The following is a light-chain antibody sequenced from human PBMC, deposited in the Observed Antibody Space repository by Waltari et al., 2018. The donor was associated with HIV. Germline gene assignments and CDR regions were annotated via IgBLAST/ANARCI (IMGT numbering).Light chain of an antibody. J-gene: IGLJ1*01. CDR2: RNN. CDR1: SSNIGSNS. CDR3: AVWGDSLNSYV. V-gene: IGLV1-47*01. Sequence: QSVLTQPPSASGTPGQRVTISCSGSSSNIGSNSVYWYQQPPGTAPKLLIYRNNQRPSGVPDRFSGSKSGTSASLAISGLRSEDEADYYCAVWGDSLNSYVFGTGTEVTVL.